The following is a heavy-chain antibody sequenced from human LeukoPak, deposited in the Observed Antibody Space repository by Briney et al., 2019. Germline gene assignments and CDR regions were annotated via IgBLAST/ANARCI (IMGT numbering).Heavy chain of an antibody. CDR2: IYYSGST. V-gene: IGHV4-59*01. D-gene: IGHD6-19*01. CDR1: GGSISSYY. J-gene: IGHJ4*02. CDR3: ARGGWSLDY. Sequence: SETLSLTYTVSGGSISSYYWSWFRQPPGRGLEWIGYIYYSGSTNYNPSLKSRVTISVDTSNNQFSLNLTSVTAADTAMYYCARGGWSLDYWGQGTLVTVSS.